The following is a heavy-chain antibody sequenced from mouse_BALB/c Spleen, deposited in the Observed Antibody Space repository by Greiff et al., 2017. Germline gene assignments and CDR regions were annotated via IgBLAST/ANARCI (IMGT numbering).Heavy chain of an antibody. V-gene: IGHV5-6*01. Sequence: EVKLLESGGDLVKPGGSLKLSCAASGFTFSSYGMSWVRQPPDKRLEWVATISSGGSYTYYPDSVKGRFTISRDNAKNTLYLQMSSLKSEDTARYYCARHKTTNYAMDYWGQGTSVTVSS. D-gene: IGHD2-1*01. J-gene: IGHJ4*01. CDR2: ISSGGSYT. CDR1: GFTFSSYG. CDR3: ARHKTTNYAMDY.